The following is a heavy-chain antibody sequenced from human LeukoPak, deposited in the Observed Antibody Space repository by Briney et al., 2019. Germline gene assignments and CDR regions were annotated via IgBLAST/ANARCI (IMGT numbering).Heavy chain of an antibody. D-gene: IGHD3-22*01. CDR3: AKEEQWDYYYDSSGYYGSSFDY. Sequence: GGSLRLSCEASGFTFGSHAMYWVRQAPGKGLEWVAGIFGSGGSPHYADSVKGRFTISRDNSRNTVYLQMNSLRAEDTAVYYCAKEEQWDYYYDSSGYYGSSFDYWGQGTLVTVSS. V-gene: IGHV3-23*01. CDR1: GFTFGSHA. CDR2: IFGSGGSP. J-gene: IGHJ4*02.